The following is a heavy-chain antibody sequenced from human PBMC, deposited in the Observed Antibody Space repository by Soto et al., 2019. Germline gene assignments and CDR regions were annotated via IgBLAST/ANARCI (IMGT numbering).Heavy chain of an antibody. J-gene: IGHJ4*02. CDR1: GGSISSGDYY. Sequence: QVQLQESGPGLVKPSQTLSLTCTVSGGSISSGDYYWSWIRQPPGKGLEWIGYIYYSGSTYYNPSLKRRVTISVDTCKNQLSLKLSSVTAADTAVYYCARYCSGSSCYPTGLNFDYWGQGTLVTVSS. CDR2: IYYSGST. D-gene: IGHD2-15*01. CDR3: ARYCSGSSCYPTGLNFDY. V-gene: IGHV4-30-4*01.